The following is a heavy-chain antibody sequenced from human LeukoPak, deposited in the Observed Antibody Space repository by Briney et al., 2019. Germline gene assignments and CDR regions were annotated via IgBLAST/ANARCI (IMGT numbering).Heavy chain of an antibody. J-gene: IGHJ4*02. CDR2: ISSSSSYI. V-gene: IGHV3-21*01. Sequence: PGGSLRLSCAASGFTFSGYSMIWARQAPGKGLEWVSSISSSSSYIYYADSVKGRFTISRDNAKNSLYLQMNSLRAEDTAVYYCASPSLGSGSQNPYYYFDYWGQGTLVTVSS. CDR1: GFTFSGYS. D-gene: IGHD1-26*01. CDR3: ASPSLGSGSQNPYYYFDY.